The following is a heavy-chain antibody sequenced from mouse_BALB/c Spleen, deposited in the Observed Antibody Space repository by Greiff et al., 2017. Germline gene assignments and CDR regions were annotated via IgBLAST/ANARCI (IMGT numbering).Heavy chain of an antibody. J-gene: IGHJ1*01. CDR1: GYTFTDYE. Sequence: QVQLKESGAELVRPGASVTLSCKASGYTFTDYEMHWVKQTPVHGLEWIGAIDPETGGTAYNQKFKGKATLTADKSSSTAYMELRSLTSEDSAVYYCTHYYGSSYWYFDVWGAGTTVTVSS. V-gene: IGHV1-15*01. CDR3: THYYGSSYWYFDV. D-gene: IGHD1-1*01. CDR2: IDPETGGT.